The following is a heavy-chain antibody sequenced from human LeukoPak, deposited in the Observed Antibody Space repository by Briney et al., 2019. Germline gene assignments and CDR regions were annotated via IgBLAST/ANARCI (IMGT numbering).Heavy chain of an antibody. CDR1: GFTFSSYG. CDR2: ISYDGSNK. CDR3: AKVHRGYSYGGYFDY. D-gene: IGHD5-18*01. V-gene: IGHV3-30*18. Sequence: PGGSLRLSCAASGFTFSSYGMHWVRQAPGKGLEWVAVISYDGSNKYYADSVKGRFTISRDNSKNTLYLQMNSLRAEDTAVYYCAKVHRGYSYGGYFDYWGQGTLVTVSS. J-gene: IGHJ4*02.